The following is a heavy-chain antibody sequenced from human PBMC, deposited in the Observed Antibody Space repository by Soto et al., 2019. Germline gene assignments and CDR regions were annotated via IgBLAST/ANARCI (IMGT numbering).Heavy chain of an antibody. D-gene: IGHD3-9*01. CDR3: ARGAAGRKCDWLVPLDA. CDR2: SNRSGST. Sequence: VQLQQWGAGLLKPSEPLSLTCAVYGGSCSGYTPNWIRQPPGKGLEWIGGSNRSGSTNINPSLKRRVTVSVDTSKSQLSPNLNSVTAADTAVYFCARGAAGRKCDWLVPLDAWGQGTLVGVSS. J-gene: IGHJ5*02. V-gene: IGHV4-34*01. CDR1: GGSCSGYT.